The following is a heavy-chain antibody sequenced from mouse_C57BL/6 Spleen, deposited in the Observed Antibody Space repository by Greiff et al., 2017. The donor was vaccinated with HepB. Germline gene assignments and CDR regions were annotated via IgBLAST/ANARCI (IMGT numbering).Heavy chain of an antibody. CDR1: GYTFTSYW. CDR2: INPSNGGT. Sequence: VQLQQPGTELVKPGASVKLSCKASGYTFTSYWMHWVKQRPGQGLEWIGNINPSNGGTNYNEKFKSKATLTVDKSSSTAYMQLSSLTSEDSAVYDCARAARVYYAMDYWGQGTSVTVSS. CDR3: ARAARVYYAMDY. J-gene: IGHJ4*01. D-gene: IGHD6-1*01. V-gene: IGHV1-53*01.